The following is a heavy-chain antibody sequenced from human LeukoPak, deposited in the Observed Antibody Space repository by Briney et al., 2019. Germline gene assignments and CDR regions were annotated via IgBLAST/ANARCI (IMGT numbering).Heavy chain of an antibody. V-gene: IGHV3-7*01. CDR1: GFTFSSYW. Sequence: GGSLRLSCAASGFTFSSYWMSWVRQAPGKGLEWVANIKQDGSERNYVDSVEGRFTISRDNAKNSLYLQMNSLRAEDTAVYYCARDFGAGSYGSLWGQGTLVTVSS. CDR3: ARDFGAGSYGSL. CDR2: IKQDGSER. D-gene: IGHD1-26*01. J-gene: IGHJ4*02.